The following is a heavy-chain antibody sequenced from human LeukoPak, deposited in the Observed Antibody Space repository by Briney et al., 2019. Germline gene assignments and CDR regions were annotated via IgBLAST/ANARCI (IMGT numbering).Heavy chain of an antibody. CDR3: AKPFSYGYGSNYYYNYGMGV. D-gene: IGHD5-18*01. Sequence: PGTSLRLSCAASGFTFSTYGMHWVRQAPGKGLEWVALISYDGSNKYYVDSVKGRFTISRDNSENTLYMQMKSLRAEDTAVYYCAKPFSYGYGSNYYYNYGMGVWGQGTTVTVSS. CDR1: GFTFSTYG. CDR2: ISYDGSNK. V-gene: IGHV3-30*18. J-gene: IGHJ6*02.